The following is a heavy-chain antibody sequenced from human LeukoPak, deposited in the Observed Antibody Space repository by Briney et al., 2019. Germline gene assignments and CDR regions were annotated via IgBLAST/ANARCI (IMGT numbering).Heavy chain of an antibody. CDR1: GFTFDAYE. J-gene: IGHJ4*02. CDR2: ISGSGGTI. V-gene: IGHV3-23*01. Sequence: PGGSLRLSCAASGFTFDAYEINWVRQAPGKGLEWVSYISGSGGTIYYADSVRGRFTISRDNSKNTLYLQMNSLRAEDTAIYYCAKGISPSSSWTFDYWGQGTLVTVSS. D-gene: IGHD6-13*01. CDR3: AKGISPSSSWTFDY.